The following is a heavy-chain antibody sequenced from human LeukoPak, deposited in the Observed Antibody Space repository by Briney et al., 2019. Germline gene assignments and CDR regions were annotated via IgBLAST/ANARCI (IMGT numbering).Heavy chain of an antibody. V-gene: IGHV4-34*01. Sequence: SETLSLTCAVYGGSFSSYYRTWIRQPPGKGLEWLGEINHSGSTNYNPSLKSRVTISVDTSKNQFSLKLSSVTAADTAVYYCANWSDNRDYWGQGTLVTVSS. CDR2: INHSGST. CDR1: GGSFSSYY. D-gene: IGHD2/OR15-2a*01. J-gene: IGHJ4*02. CDR3: ANWSDNRDY.